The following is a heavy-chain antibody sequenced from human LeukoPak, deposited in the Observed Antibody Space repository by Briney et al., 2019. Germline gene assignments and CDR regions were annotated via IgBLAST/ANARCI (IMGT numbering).Heavy chain of an antibody. D-gene: IGHD3-3*01. CDR1: GFTFRNYA. Sequence: GGSLRLSCAASGFTFRNYATYWVRQAPGRGLDWVAVISYDGGSKYYADSVKGRFPISRDNSKNTLYLQMNSLRAEDTAVYYCARGPHITIFGVATNAFDIWGQGTMVTVSS. CDR2: ISYDGGSK. CDR3: ARGPHITIFGVATNAFDI. V-gene: IGHV3-30*04. J-gene: IGHJ3*02.